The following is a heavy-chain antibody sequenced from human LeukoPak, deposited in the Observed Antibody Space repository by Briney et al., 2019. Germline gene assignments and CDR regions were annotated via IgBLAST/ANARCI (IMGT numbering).Heavy chain of an antibody. CDR2: IKQDGTGR. CDR1: GFTFTTYW. D-gene: IGHD3-10*01. CDR3: AKVVKYYYGSETYYFFEH. V-gene: IGHV3-7*01. Sequence: PGGSLRLSCAASGFTFTTYWMSWVRQAPGKGLEWVANIKQDGTGRYYVDSVKGRFTISRDNVKNSLYLQMNSLRVEDTAVYYCAKVVKYYYGSETYYFFEHWGQGTPVTAS. J-gene: IGHJ4*02.